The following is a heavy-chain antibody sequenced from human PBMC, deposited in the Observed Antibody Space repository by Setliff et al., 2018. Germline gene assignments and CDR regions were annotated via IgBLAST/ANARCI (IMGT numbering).Heavy chain of an antibody. CDR3: VREDELALRP. V-gene: IGHV1-2*02. CDR1: GYTFTGYY. D-gene: IGHD3-10*01. J-gene: IGHJ5*02. Sequence: ASVKVSCKASGYTFTGYYIHWVRQAPGQGLEYMGWINPNSGGTNYAPKFQGRVTMTRDASITTVYMELSRLTSDDTAVYYCVREDELALRPWGQGTLVTVSS. CDR2: INPNSGGT.